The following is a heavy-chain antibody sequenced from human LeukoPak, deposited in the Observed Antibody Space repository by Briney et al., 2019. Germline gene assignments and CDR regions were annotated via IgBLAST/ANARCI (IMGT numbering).Heavy chain of an antibody. V-gene: IGHV3-48*04. CDR1: GFSFSSYC. D-gene: IGHD1-26*01. CDR3: ARAKSGSSARY. J-gene: IGHJ4*02. CDR2: ISVDSSTI. Sequence: AGGSLRLSCAASGFSFSSYCMNWVRQAPGKGLEWVSYISVDSSTIYYADSVKGRFTISRDNAENSLFLQMNSLRAEDMAVYYCARAKSGSSARYWGQGTLVTVSS.